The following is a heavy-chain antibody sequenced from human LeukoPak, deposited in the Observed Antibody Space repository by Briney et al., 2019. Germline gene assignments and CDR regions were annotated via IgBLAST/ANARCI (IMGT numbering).Heavy chain of an antibody. V-gene: IGHV6-1*01. D-gene: IGHD1-7*01. J-gene: IGHJ5*02. CDR1: GDDVSSDSSS. Sequence: SQTLSLTCAISGDDVSSDSSSWHWIRQSPSRGLEWLGRTYYTSKWTCDSALSVRSRIAIAPDTSKNQFTLQLNSVTVEDTAVYYCARRARWNSYFDPWGQGILVVVSS. CDR3: ARRARWNSYFDP. CDR2: TYYTSKWTC.